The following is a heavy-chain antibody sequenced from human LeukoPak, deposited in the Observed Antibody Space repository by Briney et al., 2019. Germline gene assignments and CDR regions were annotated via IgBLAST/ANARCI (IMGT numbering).Heavy chain of an antibody. CDR3: ARLLGYCSGGSCRRLFDP. Sequence: ASVKVSCKASGYTFTGYYMHWVRQAPGQGLDWMGWINPNSGGTNYAQKFQGRVTMTRDTSISTAYMELSRLRSDDTAVYYCARLLGYCSGGSCRRLFDPWGQGTLVTVSS. D-gene: IGHD2-15*01. J-gene: IGHJ5*02. CDR2: INPNSGGT. CDR1: GYTFTGYY. V-gene: IGHV1-2*02.